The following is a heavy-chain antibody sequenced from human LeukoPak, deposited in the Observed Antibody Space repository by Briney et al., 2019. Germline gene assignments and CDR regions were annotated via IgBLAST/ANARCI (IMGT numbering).Heavy chain of an antibody. Sequence: SETLSLTCTVSGGSISSYYWSWIRQPAGKGLEWIGRIYTSGSTNYNPSLKSRVTMSVDTSKNQFSLKLSYVNAADTAVYYCARAPVLHRAFDIWGQGTMVTVSS. CDR1: GGSISSYY. CDR3: ARAPVLHRAFDI. V-gene: IGHV4-4*07. D-gene: IGHD2-2*02. CDR2: IYTSGST. J-gene: IGHJ3*02.